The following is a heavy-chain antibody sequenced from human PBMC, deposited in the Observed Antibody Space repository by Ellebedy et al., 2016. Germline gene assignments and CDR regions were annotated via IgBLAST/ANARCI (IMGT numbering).Heavy chain of an antibody. CDR1: GFTFSSYG. CDR2: ISYDGSNK. V-gene: IGHV3-30*03. D-gene: IGHD3-22*01. J-gene: IGHJ3*02. CDR3: ARDVYYDSSGDAFDI. Sequence: GGSLRLSXAASGFTFSSYGMHWVRQAPGKGLEWVAVISYDGSNKYYADSVKGRFTISRDNSKNTLYLQMNSLRAEDTAVYYCARDVYYDSSGDAFDIWGQGTMVTVSS.